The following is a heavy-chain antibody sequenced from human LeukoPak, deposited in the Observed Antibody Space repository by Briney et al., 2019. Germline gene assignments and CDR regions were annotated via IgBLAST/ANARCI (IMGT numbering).Heavy chain of an antibody. CDR3: ARIVGYSSGWADY. J-gene: IGHJ4*02. CDR2: IYPGESIYASENT. CDR1: GVSISAYY. Sequence: SETLSLTCSVSGVSISAYYWSWIRQPAGKGLEWIGRIYPGESIYASENTYYNPSLKSRVTMSVDTSKNQFSLKLSSVTAVDTAVYYCARIVGYSSGWADYWGQGTLVTVSS. D-gene: IGHD6-19*01. V-gene: IGHV4-4*07.